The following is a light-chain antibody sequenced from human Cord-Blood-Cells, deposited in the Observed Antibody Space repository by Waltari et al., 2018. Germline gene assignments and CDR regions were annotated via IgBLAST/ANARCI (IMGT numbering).Light chain of an antibody. CDR2: DAS. Sequence: DIQMTQSPSTLSASVGDRVTITCRASQSIGSWLALYQQKPGKAPKLLIYDASSLESGVPSRFSGSVSGTEFTLTISSLQPDDFATYYCQQYNSYSPITFGQGTRLEIK. CDR3: QQYNSYSPIT. J-gene: IGKJ5*01. CDR1: QSIGSW. V-gene: IGKV1-5*01.